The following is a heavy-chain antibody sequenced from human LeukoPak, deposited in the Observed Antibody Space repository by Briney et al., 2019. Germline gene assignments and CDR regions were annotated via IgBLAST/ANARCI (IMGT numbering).Heavy chain of an antibody. D-gene: IGHD6-13*01. V-gene: IGHV3-7*05. J-gene: IGHJ4*02. CDR2: IKQDGIEK. CDR3: ARVQQLVH. CDR1: GFIFSNYW. Sequence: GGSLRLSCAASGFIFSNYWMSWVRQAPGKGLEWVANIKQDGIEKYYVDSVKGRFTISRDNAKNSLYLQMNSLRAEDTAVYYCARVQQLVHWGQGTLVSVST.